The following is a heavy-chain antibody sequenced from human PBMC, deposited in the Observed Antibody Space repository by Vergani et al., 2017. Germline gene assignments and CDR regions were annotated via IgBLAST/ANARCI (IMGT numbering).Heavy chain of an antibody. D-gene: IGHD1-26*01. CDR3: STAVRVSGSYDLYWYFDL. J-gene: IGHJ2*01. Sequence: QVQLVQSGAEVKKPGASVKVSCKVSGYTLTELSMHWVRQAPGKGLEWMGGFDPEAGETIYAQKFQGRVTMTEDTSTDTAYMELSSLRSEDTAVYYCSTAVRVSGSYDLYWYFDLWGRGTLVTVSS. CDR1: GYTLTELS. CDR2: FDPEAGET. V-gene: IGHV1-24*01.